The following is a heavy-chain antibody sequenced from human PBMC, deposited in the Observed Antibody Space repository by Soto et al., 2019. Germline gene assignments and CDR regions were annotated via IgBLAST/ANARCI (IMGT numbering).Heavy chain of an antibody. J-gene: IGHJ6*02. CDR1: GFTFSSYG. CDR3: ANLHRDYNWNDPGYYYGMDV. Sequence: QVQLVESGGGVVQPGRSLRLSCAASGFTFSSYGMHWVRQAPGKGLEWVAVISYDGSNKYYADYVKGRFTISRDNSKNTLYLQMNSLRAEDTAVYYCANLHRDYNWNDPGYYYGMDVWGQGTTVTVSS. V-gene: IGHV3-30*18. D-gene: IGHD1-1*01. CDR2: ISYDGSNK.